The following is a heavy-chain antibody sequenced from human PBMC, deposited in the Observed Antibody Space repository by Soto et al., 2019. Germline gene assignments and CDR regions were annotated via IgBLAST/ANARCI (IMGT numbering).Heavy chain of an antibody. J-gene: IGHJ5*02. D-gene: IGHD1-26*01. CDR1: GYTFTSYG. Sequence: QVQLVQSGAEVKKPGASVKVSCKASGYTFTSYGISWVRQAPGQGLEWMGWISAYNGNTNYAQKLQGRVTMTTDTSTSTVYMELRSLTSDDTAVYYCAMASGSSYWFDPWGQGTLVTVSS. CDR3: AMASGSSYWFDP. CDR2: ISAYNGNT. V-gene: IGHV1-18*01.